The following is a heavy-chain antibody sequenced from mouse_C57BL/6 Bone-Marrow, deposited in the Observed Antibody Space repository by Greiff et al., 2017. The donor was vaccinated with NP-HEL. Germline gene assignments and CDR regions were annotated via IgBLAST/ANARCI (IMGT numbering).Heavy chain of an antibody. Sequence: QVTLKVSGPGILQPSQTLSLTCSFSGFSLSTFGMGVGWIRQPSGKGLEWLAHIWWDDDKYYNPALKSRPTISKDTSKNQVFLKIAKVDTAETATYYCVRRGGSLLRPSRYFEVWGKGTTVTVSS. D-gene: IGHD1-2*01. CDR3: VRRGGSLLRPSRYFEV. J-gene: IGHJ1*03. CDR2: IWWDDDK. CDR1: GFSLSTFGMG. V-gene: IGHV8-8*01.